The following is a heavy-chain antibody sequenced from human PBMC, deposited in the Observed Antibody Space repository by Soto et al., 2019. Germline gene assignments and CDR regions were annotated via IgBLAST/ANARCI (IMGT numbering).Heavy chain of an antibody. D-gene: IGHD2-2*01. CDR2: IYTSGST. J-gene: IGHJ4*02. Sequence: SETLSLTCTVSVGSIISYYWSWIRQPAGKGLEWIGRIYTSGSTNYNPSLKSRVTMSVDTSISTAYMELSRLRSDDTAVYYCAGTSCSSTTCPTTYWGQGTLVTVSS. CDR1: VGSIISYY. V-gene: IGHV4-4*07. CDR3: AGTSCSSTTCPTTY.